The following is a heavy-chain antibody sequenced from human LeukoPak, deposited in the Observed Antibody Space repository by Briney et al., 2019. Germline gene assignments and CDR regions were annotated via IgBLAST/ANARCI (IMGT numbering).Heavy chain of an antibody. Sequence: SVKVSCKASGGTFSSYAISWVRQAPGQGLEWMGGIIPIFGTANYAQKFQGRVTITADESTSTAYMELSSLRSEDTAVYYCARDLVVVVPAAIHAFDIWGQGTMVTVSS. D-gene: IGHD2-2*01. CDR2: IIPIFGTA. CDR3: ARDLVVVVPAAIHAFDI. V-gene: IGHV1-69*01. CDR1: GGTFSSYA. J-gene: IGHJ3*02.